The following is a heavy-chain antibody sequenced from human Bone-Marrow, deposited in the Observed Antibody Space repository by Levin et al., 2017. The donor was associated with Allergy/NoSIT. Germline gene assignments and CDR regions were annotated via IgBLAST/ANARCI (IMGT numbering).Heavy chain of an antibody. J-gene: IGHJ5*02. CDR3: ARDHPEDCFDP. CDR2: ITKDGSKK. CDR1: GFTFSDYG. V-gene: IGHV3-30*03. Sequence: GESLKISCAVSGFTFSDYGMHWVRQAPGKGLEWVASITKDGSKKYYLDSVKGRSTLSRDSSKNTVSLQMNSLTADDTAVYFCARDHPEDCFDPWGQGTLVIASS.